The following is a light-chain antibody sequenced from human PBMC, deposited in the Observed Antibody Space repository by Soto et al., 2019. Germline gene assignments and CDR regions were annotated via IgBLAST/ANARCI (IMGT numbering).Light chain of an antibody. V-gene: IGKV3-20*01. CDR3: QQYGSSPIT. CDR1: QSVSSSY. J-gene: IGKJ5*01. CDR2: GAY. Sequence: EIVLTQSPATLSVSPGERATLSCMASQSVSSSYLAWYQQKHGQAPRLLIYGAYSRATGIKDRFSGSGSGTDFTLTIRRMEPEEFAVYYCQQYGSSPITGGHGKRLAIK.